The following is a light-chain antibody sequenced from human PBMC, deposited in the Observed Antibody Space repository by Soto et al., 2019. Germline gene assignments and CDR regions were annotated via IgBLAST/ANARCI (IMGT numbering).Light chain of an antibody. J-gene: IGKJ1*01. V-gene: IGKV4-1*01. CDR2: WAS. Sequence: DIVMTQSPDSLAVSLGERATINCKSSQSGLHSPTNNNYLAWYQKKPGHPPKLLIYWASTRESGVPDRFSGSWSRNHFPLTISSLQDEDAAVYYCHQYYSIPRTFGQGTKVEIK. CDR1: QSGLHSPTNNNY. CDR3: HQYYSIPRT.